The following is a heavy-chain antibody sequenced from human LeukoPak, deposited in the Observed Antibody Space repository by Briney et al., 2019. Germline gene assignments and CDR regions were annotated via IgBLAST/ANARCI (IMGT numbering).Heavy chain of an antibody. V-gene: IGHV3-30*02. CDR3: AKDRGHDILTGYYISPPTSFDY. CDR2: IRYDGSNK. J-gene: IGHJ4*02. CDR1: GFTFSSYG. D-gene: IGHD3-9*01. Sequence: PGGSLRLSCAASGFTFSSYGMHWVRQAPPKGLEWVAFIRYDGSNKYYADSVKGRFTISRDNSKNTLYLQMNSLRAEDTAVYYCAKDRGHDILTGYYISPPTSFDYWGQGTLVTVSS.